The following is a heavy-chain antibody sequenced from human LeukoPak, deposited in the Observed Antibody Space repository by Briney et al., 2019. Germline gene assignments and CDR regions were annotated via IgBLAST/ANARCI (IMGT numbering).Heavy chain of an antibody. Sequence: GGSLRLSCAASGFTVSNNYLIWVRQAPGKGLEWVSVIYSTGVTHYADSVKGRFTISRDNSKNTVYLQMSSLRAEDTAVYYCARNAGTTVDCWGQGTLVTVSS. J-gene: IGHJ4*02. V-gene: IGHV3-66*01. CDR3: ARNAGTTVDC. CDR2: IYSTGVT. CDR1: GFTVSNNY. D-gene: IGHD1-1*01.